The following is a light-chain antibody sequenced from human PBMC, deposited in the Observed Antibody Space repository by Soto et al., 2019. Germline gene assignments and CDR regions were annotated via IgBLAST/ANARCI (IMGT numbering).Light chain of an antibody. V-gene: IGKV2-28*01. J-gene: IGKJ2*01. CDR1: QSLLHSIGYTY. CDR3: MQILENSHT. CDR2: LGS. Sequence: DIVMTQSPLFLPVTPGESASISCRSSQSLLHSIGYTYLDWYLQKPGQSPQLLIYLGSLRASGVPDRFIGSASGTDFTLKISRVEAEDVGVYYCMQILENSHTFGQGTKLEIK.